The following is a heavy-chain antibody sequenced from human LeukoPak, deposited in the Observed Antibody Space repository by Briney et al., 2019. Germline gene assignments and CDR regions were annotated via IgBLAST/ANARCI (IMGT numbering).Heavy chain of an antibody. J-gene: IGHJ4*02. D-gene: IGHD2-2*01. Sequence: LXLTXXXSGGXXXSSSYYWGWVRQPPGKGLEWIGSIYYSGSTYYNPSLKSRVTISVDTSKNQFSLKLSSVTAADTAVYYCARLVVPATYYFDYWGQGTLVTVSS. V-gene: IGHV4-39*01. CDR1: GGXXXSSSYY. CDR2: IYYSGST. CDR3: ARLVVPATYYFDY.